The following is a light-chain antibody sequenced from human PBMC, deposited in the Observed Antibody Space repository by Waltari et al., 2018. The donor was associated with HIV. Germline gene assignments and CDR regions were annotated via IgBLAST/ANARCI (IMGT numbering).Light chain of an antibody. CDR2: GAS. V-gene: IGKV1-8*01. Sequence: AIRMTQSPSSFSASTGDRVPISCRASQGVSSYLAWYQQKPGKAPKLLIYGASTLQSGVPSRFSGSGSGTNFTLTISCLQSEDFATYFCQQYYTYPWTFGQGTKVEIK. CDR1: QGVSSY. CDR3: QQYYTYPWT. J-gene: IGKJ1*01.